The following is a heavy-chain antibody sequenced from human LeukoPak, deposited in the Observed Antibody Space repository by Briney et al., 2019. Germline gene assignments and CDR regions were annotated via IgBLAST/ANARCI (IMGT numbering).Heavy chain of an antibody. CDR3: ARGPNVYGNSSGLIRDYYYYMDV. D-gene: IGHD6-6*01. Sequence: GGSLRLSCAASGFTYSSYSMNWVRQAPGKGLEWVSSISSSSSYIYYADSAKGRFTISRDNSKNTLYLQMNSLKAEDTAVYYCARGPNVYGNSSGLIRDYYYYMDVWGKGTTVTVSS. CDR2: ISSSSSYI. J-gene: IGHJ6*03. V-gene: IGHV3-21*01. CDR1: GFTYSSYS.